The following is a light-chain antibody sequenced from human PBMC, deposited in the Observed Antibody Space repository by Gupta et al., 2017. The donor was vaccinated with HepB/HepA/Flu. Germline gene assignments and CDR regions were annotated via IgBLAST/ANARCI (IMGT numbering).Light chain of an antibody. V-gene: IGLV2-23*02. CDR3: SSYAGTTTFVL. Sequence: QSALTQPASVSGSPGQSITISCTGTSSDVGNYNLVSWYQQRPGKAPKLMIYEVTKRPSGVSRRFSGSKSGNTASLTISGLQAEDEGDYYCSSYAGTTTFVLFGGGTKVTVL. J-gene: IGLJ2*01. CDR2: EVT. CDR1: SSDVGNYNL.